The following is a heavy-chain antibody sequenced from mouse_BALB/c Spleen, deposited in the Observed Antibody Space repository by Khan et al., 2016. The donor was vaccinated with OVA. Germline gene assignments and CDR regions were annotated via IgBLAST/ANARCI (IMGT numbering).Heavy chain of an antibody. CDR1: GYSFTDYT. V-gene: IGHV1-18*01. D-gene: IGHD1-2*01. CDR3: ARSGYGGFAY. J-gene: IGHJ3*01. Sequence: EVQLQQSGPELVKPGDSMKISCKASGYSFTDYTLNWVKQSHGKTLEWIGLINPYNGVSNYNQKFKGKATLTVDKSSSTASMELLSLTSEDSAVYYCARSGYGGFAYWGQGTLVTVSA. CDR2: INPYNGVS.